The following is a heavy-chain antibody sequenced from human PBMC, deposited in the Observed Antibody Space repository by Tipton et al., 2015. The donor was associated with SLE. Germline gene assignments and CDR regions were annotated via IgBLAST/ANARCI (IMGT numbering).Heavy chain of an antibody. CDR3: ARGGGPDAFDI. CDR1: GGSFSGYY. CDR2: INHSGST. Sequence: TLSLTCAVYGGSFSGYYWSWIRQPPGKGLEWIGEINHSGSTNYNPSLKSRVTISVDTSKNQFSLKLSSVTAADTAVYYCARGGGPDAFDIWGQGTMVTVSS. V-gene: IGHV4-34*01. J-gene: IGHJ3*02. D-gene: IGHD2-15*01.